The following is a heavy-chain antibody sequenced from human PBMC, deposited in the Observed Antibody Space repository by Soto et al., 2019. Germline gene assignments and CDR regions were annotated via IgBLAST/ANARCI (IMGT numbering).Heavy chain of an antibody. CDR3: AKCTTPWVGELSG. J-gene: IGHJ4*02. Sequence: QVQLVESGGGVVQPGRSLRLSCAASGFTFSSYGMHWVRQAPGKGLEWVAVISYDGSNKYYADSVKGRFTISRDNSKNTLYLQMNSLRAEDTAVYYCAKCTTPWVGELSGWGQGTLVTVSS. CDR2: ISYDGSNK. D-gene: IGHD3-10*01. V-gene: IGHV3-30*18. CDR1: GFTFSSYG.